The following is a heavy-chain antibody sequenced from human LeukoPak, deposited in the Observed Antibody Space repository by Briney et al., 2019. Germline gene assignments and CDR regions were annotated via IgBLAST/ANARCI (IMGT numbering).Heavy chain of an antibody. J-gene: IGHJ4*02. CDR2: TFYRSKWYN. D-gene: IGHD5-24*01. CDR3: ARDNGYNYDY. Sequence: SQTLSLTCAISGDSVSSDSGAWNWIRQSPSRGLEWLGRTFYRSKWYNNYAVSVKSRITINPDTSKNQFSLQLNSVTPEDTAVYYCARDNGYNYDYWGQGTLVTVSS. V-gene: IGHV6-1*01. CDR1: GDSVSSDSGA.